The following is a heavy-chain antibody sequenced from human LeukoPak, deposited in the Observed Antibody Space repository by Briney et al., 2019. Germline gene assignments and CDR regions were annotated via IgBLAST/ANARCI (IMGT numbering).Heavy chain of an antibody. J-gene: IGHJ4*02. Sequence: TGGSLRLSCAASGFTFSSYAMTWVRQAPGKGLDWVSTITSRSTITYYADSVKGRFTISRDNSKNTLYLQMDSLRAEDTAVYYCANDNGGYVVFDSWGQGALVTVSS. CDR2: ITSRSTIT. CDR3: ANDNGGYVVFDS. CDR1: GFTFSSYA. V-gene: IGHV3-23*01. D-gene: IGHD2-8*01.